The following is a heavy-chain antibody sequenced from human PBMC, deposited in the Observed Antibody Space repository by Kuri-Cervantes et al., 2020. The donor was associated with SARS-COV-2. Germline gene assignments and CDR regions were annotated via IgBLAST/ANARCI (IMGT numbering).Heavy chain of an antibody. V-gene: IGHV1-69*13. CDR1: GGTFSSYS. CDR2: IIPTFDTA. CDR3: ARDRGQLGIGVYYYYYMDV. Sequence: SVKVSCKASGGTFSSYSVNWVRQAPGQGLEWMGRIIPTFDTATYAQKFQGRVTFTADESSSTAYMEVNSLTSEDTAVYFCARDRGQLGIGVYYYYYMDVWGKGTTVTVSS. D-gene: IGHD7-27*01. J-gene: IGHJ6*03.